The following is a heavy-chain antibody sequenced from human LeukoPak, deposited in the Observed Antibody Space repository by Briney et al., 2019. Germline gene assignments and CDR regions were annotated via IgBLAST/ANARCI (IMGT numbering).Heavy chain of an antibody. CDR3: ARDGSGSGSYSLDY. Sequence: GASVKVSCKASGYTFTGYYMHWVRQAPGQGLEWMGWIDPNSGDTKYAQKFQGRVTMTRDMSTSTVYMELSSLRSEDTAVYYCARDGSGSGSYSLDYWGQGTLVTVSS. D-gene: IGHD1-26*01. J-gene: IGHJ4*02. CDR1: GYTFTGYY. CDR2: IDPNSGDT. V-gene: IGHV1-2*02.